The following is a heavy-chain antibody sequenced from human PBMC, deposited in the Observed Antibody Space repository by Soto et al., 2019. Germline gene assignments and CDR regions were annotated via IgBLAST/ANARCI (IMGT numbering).Heavy chain of an antibody. CDR3: ARDHMRLGELSLFDY. D-gene: IGHD3-16*02. J-gene: IGHJ4*02. CDR1: GGSLGGYY. Sequence: SETLSLTCAIYGGSLGGYYWGWIRQSPGKGLEWIGEINRSGSTRYSPSLKSRVTISVDTSKNQFSLKLSSVTAADTAVYYCARDHMRLGELSLFDYWGQGTLVTVSS. V-gene: IGHV4-34*01. CDR2: INRSGST.